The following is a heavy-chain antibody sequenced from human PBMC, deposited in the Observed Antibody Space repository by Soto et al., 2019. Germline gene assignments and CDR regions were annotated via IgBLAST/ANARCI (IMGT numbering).Heavy chain of an antibody. CDR2: IYSAGTT. J-gene: IGHJ1*01. CDR1: GFTVSNNY. D-gene: IGHD5-18*01. Sequence: EVQLVESGGGLIQPGASLRLSCAASGFTVSNNYMSWVRQAPGKGLGWVSVIYSAGTTYYADSVKGRFTISRDNSKNTLYLQMNSLRAEDTAVYYCARAMGGYSYVANWGQGTLVTVSS. V-gene: IGHV3-53*01. CDR3: ARAMGGYSYVAN.